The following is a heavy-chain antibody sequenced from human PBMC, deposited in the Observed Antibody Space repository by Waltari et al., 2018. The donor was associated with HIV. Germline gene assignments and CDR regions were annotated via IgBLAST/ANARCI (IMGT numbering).Heavy chain of an antibody. J-gene: IGHJ4*02. V-gene: IGHV3-21*01. CDR3: ARDHGFGYSSGF. CDR1: GFTFSSYS. Sequence: EVQLVESGGGLVKPGGSLRLSCAVSGFTFSSYSMNWVRQAPGKGLEWVSSISSSSSYIYYADSVKGRFTISRDNAKNSLYLQMNSLRAEDTAVYYCARDHGFGYSSGFWGQGTLVTVSS. CDR2: ISSSSSYI. D-gene: IGHD6-19*01.